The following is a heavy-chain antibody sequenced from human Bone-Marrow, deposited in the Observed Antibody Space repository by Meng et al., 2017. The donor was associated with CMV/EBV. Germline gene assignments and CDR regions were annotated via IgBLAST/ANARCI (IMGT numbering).Heavy chain of an antibody. CDR3: ARGIACKTTNCYNGLDV. Sequence: GESLKISCAASGFTFRSSDMRWVRQVRGKGLEWVSAIGSAGDTYYPVSVKGRFAISRENDKKTLYLHMNSLTDGDSGVYYCARGIACKTTNCYNGLDVWGQGTTVTVSS. V-gene: IGHV3-13*01. D-gene: IGHD2-2*02. J-gene: IGHJ6*02. CDR1: GFTFRSSD. CDR2: IGSAGDT.